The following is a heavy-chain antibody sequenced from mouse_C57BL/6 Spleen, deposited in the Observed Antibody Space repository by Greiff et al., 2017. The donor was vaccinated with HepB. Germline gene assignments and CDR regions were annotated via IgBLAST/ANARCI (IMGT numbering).Heavy chain of an antibody. CDR2: INPGSGGT. J-gene: IGHJ2*01. V-gene: IGHV1-54*01. D-gene: IGHD2-5*01. CDR3: ARLDSNYADY. Sequence: QVQLQQQSGAELVRPGTSVKVSCKASGYAFTNYLIEWVKQRPGQGLEWIGVINPGSGGTNYNEKFKGKATLTADKSSSTAYMQLSSLTSEDSAVYFCARLDSNYADYWGQGTTLTVSS. CDR1: GYAFTNYL.